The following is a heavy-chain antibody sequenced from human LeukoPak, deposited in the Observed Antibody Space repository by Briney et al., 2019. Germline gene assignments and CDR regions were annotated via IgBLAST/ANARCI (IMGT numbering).Heavy chain of an antibody. CDR1: GFTFSTSW. V-gene: IGHV3-7*01. CDR2: IKQDGSEK. J-gene: IGHJ4*02. Sequence: GGSLRLSCAASGFTFSTSWMSWVRQAPGKGLEWVANIKQDGSEKYYVDSVKGRFTISRDNAKNSLYLQMNSLRAEDTAVYYCARFTRSASYEVYWGQGTLVTVSS. D-gene: IGHD3-10*01. CDR3: ARFTRSASYEVY.